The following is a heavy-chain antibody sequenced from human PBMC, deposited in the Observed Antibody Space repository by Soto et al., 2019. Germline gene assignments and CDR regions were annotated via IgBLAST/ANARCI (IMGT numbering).Heavy chain of an antibody. CDR2: IIPIFGTA. CDR3: ARAVAPRDGMDV. V-gene: IGHV1-69*12. Sequence: QVQLVQSGAEVKKPGSSVKVSCKASGGTFSSYAISWVRQAPGQGLEWMGGIIPIFGTAHYAQKFQGRVTIPGDESTRKAYMELSSLRTADTAVYYCARAVAPRDGMDVWGHWTTVTVSS. J-gene: IGHJ6*02. CDR1: GGTFSSYA. D-gene: IGHD6-19*01.